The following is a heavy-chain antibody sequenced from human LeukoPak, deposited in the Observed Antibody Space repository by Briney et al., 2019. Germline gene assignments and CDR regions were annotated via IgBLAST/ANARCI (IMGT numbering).Heavy chain of an antibody. J-gene: IGHJ6*03. V-gene: IGHV1-69*01. Sequence: ASVKVSCKASGGTFSSYAISWVRQAPGQGLEWMGGIIPIFGTPKYAQKFQGRVTFTADESTSIAYMELSSLSSEDTAVYYCARGDMVRGVIPYYYYMGVWGKGTTVTISS. CDR1: GGTFSSYA. CDR3: ARGDMVRGVIPYYYYMGV. D-gene: IGHD3-10*01. CDR2: IIPIFGTP.